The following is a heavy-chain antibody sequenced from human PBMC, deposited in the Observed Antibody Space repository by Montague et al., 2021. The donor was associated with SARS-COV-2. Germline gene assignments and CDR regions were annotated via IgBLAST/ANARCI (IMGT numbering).Heavy chain of an antibody. V-gene: IGHV2-70*01. D-gene: IGHD4-11*01. Sequence: PALVKPTQTLTLTCTFSGFSLSTSGMCVSWIRQPPGKALEWLALIDWNEDRYYSSSLKTRLTITKDTSKNQVVLTMTNMDPVDTATYYCARGTTVTDSDYYYYGMDVWGQGTTVTVSS. J-gene: IGHJ6*02. CDR1: GFSLSTSGMC. CDR2: IDWNEDR. CDR3: ARGTTVTDSDYYYYGMDV.